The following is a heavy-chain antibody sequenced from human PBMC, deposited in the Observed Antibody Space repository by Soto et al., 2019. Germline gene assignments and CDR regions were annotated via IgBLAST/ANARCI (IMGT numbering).Heavy chain of an antibody. D-gene: IGHD1-1*01. J-gene: IGHJ6*02. CDR1: GGSMTSGDQY. V-gene: IGHV4-31*03. CDR3: ARELPQRQGRNMDV. Sequence: SETLSLTCTVTGGSMTSGDQYWTWIRQHPGKGLEWTGYINHRGSFYYNPSLRSRLSMSVDTSKNQFSLNVTSVTAADTAVYYCARELPQRQGRNMDVWGQGTTVTVSS. CDR2: INHRGSF.